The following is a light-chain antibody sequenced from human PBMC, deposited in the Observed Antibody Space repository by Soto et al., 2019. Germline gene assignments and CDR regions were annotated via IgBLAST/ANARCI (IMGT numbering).Light chain of an antibody. CDR2: EVI. J-gene: IGLJ3*02. CDR3: SPSADSNNLEVV. V-gene: IGLV2-8*01. CDR1: SSDIGSCKY. Sequence: QSALTQPPSASGSPGQSVTIFCTGTSSDIGSCKYVSWYQQHPGKAPKLIIYEVIKRPSGVPDRFSGSKSGNTASLTVTGLQADDEADYYCSPSADSNNLEVVFGGGTKLTVL.